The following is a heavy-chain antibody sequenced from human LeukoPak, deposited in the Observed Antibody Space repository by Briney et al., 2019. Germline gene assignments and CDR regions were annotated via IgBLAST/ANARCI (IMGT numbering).Heavy chain of an antibody. D-gene: IGHD2-2*01. J-gene: IGHJ6*04. CDR3: AREGCSSTSCYYYYGMDV. V-gene: IGHV3-30*03. Sequence: GGSLRLSCAASGFTFSSYGMHWVRQAPGKGLEWVAVISYDGSNKYYADSVKGRFTISRDNSKNTLYLQMNSLRAEDTAVYYCAREGCSSTSCYYYYGMDVWGKGTTVTVSS. CDR1: GFTFSSYG. CDR2: ISYDGSNK.